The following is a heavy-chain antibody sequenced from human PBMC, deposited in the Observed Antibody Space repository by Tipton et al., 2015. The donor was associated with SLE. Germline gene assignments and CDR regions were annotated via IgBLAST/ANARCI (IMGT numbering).Heavy chain of an antibody. D-gene: IGHD6-6*01. CDR1: GFNFDDYT. Sequence: SLRLSCAASGFNFDDYTMHWVRQAPGKGLEWVSLITWDGAGTYYADSVKGRFTISRDNSKKSLYVQMNSLRTEDTALYYCAKDRSIATRGTQYSFDCWGQGTLVTVSS. CDR3: AKDRSIATRGTQYSFDC. V-gene: IGHV3-43*01. J-gene: IGHJ4*02. CDR2: ITWDGAGT.